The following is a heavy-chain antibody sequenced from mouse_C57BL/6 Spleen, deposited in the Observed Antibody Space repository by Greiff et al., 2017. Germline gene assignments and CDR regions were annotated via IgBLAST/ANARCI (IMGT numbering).Heavy chain of an antibody. Sequence: QVQLQQPGAELARPGSSVKLSCKASGYTFTSYWMDWVKQRPGQGLEWIGNIYPSDSETHYNQKFKDKATLTVDKSSSTAYMQLSSLTSEGSAVYYCARHPYYYGSSYSFDYWGQGTTLTVSS. J-gene: IGHJ2*01. V-gene: IGHV1-61*01. D-gene: IGHD1-1*01. CDR2: IYPSDSET. CDR3: ARHPYYYGSSYSFDY. CDR1: GYTFTSYW.